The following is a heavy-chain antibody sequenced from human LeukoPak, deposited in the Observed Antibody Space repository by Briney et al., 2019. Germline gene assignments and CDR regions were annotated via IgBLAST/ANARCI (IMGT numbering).Heavy chain of an antibody. CDR1: GFSVSSNF. Sequence: GGSLRLSCAASGFSVSSNFMSWVRQAPGKGLEWVSFIYSGGSTYYADSVKGRFTISRDDAKDSLFLQMNSLRAEDTAVYYCARGHYGLDVWGQGTTVTVSS. CDR2: IYSGGST. J-gene: IGHJ6*02. V-gene: IGHV3-53*01. CDR3: ARGHYGLDV.